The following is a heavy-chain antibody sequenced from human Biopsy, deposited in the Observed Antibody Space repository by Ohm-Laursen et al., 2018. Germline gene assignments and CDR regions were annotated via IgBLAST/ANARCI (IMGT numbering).Heavy chain of an antibody. Sequence: SKTLSLTCSVSGASMTGYFWNWVRQPAGKGLEWIGHIYTIGDTTYNPSLESRVTMSLDTSENQFSLKMTSLTAADTAVYFCAREDEGLLRALDLWGQGTMVTVSS. D-gene: IGHD3-3*01. CDR2: IYTIGDT. CDR1: GASMTGYF. CDR3: AREDEGLLRALDL. V-gene: IGHV4-4*07. J-gene: IGHJ3*01.